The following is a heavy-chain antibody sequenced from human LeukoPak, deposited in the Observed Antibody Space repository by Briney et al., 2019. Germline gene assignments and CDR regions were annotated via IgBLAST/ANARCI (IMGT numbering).Heavy chain of an antibody. CDR3: AFFTCGDYQDAFDI. Sequence: GGSQRLPCAASGFTFRRYALRWVRQAPGKGLEWVSGIGCSNCSTYDAASVTGRFTISRNNSKNTLYLQMNCLRAEDTAVYYLAFFTCGDYQDAFDISGQRTMFTVSS. D-gene: IGHD4-17*01. V-gene: IGHV3-23*01. CDR2: IGCSNCST. J-gene: IGHJ3*02. CDR1: GFTFRRYA.